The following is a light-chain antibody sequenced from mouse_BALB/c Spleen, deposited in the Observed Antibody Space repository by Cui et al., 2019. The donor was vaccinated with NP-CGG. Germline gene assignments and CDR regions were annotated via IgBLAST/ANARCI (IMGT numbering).Light chain of an antibody. CDR3: ALWYSNHWV. CDR1: TGAVTTSNY. J-gene: IGLJ1*01. V-gene: IGLV1*01. CDR2: GTN. Sequence: QPLVTQETALTTLPGETVTLTCRSSTGAVTTSNYANWVQEKPDHLFTGLIGGTNNRAPGVPARFSGSLIGDKAALTITGAQTEDEAIYFCALWYSNHWVFGGGTKLTVL.